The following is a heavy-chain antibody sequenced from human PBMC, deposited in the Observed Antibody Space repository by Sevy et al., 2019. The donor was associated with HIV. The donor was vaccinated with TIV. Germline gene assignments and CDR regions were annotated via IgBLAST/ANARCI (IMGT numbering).Heavy chain of an antibody. CDR1: GFTFSDYY. D-gene: IGHD4-17*01. V-gene: IGHV3-11*01. J-gene: IGHJ6*02. CDR3: ARDHVKDGDLGDYYYFAMDV. Sequence: GGSLRLSCAASGFTFSDYYMSWIRQAPGKGLEWVSYISGSDNTIYYADSVKGRFTISRDNAKNSLYLQMNTLGAEDTAVYYCARDHVKDGDLGDYYYFAMDVWGPGTTVTVSS. CDR2: ISGSDNTI.